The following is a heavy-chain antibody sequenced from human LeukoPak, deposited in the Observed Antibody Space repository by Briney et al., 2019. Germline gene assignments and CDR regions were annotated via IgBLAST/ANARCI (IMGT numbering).Heavy chain of an antibody. D-gene: IGHD5-18*01. CDR2: IWYDGSNK. V-gene: IGHV3-33*01. J-gene: IGHJ4*02. CDR3: ARPETAMVSFDY. CDR1: GFTFSSYG. Sequence: QPGRSLRLSCAASGFTFSSYGMHWVRQAPGKGLEWVAVIWYDGSNKYYADSVKGRFTISRDNSKNTLYLQMNSLRAEDTAVYYCARPETAMVSFDYWGQGPVVTVSS.